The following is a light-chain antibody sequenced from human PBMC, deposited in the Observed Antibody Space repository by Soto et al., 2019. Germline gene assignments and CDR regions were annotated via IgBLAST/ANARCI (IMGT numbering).Light chain of an antibody. CDR1: GSNIGSNA. CDR3: ATWDDRLCGRV. Sequence: QSVLTQPPSASGTLGQRVTISWSGSGSNIGSNAVNWYQQLPVAAPKLLIYSNNQRPSGVPARFSDSKSGTSASLAISGLQSEDEADYYCATWDDRLCGRVFGGGTKHTVL. J-gene: IGLJ3*02. CDR2: SNN. V-gene: IGLV1-44*01.